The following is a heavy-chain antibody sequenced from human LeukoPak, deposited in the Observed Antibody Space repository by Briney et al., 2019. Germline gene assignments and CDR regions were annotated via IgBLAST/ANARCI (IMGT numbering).Heavy chain of an antibody. V-gene: IGHV3-23*01. J-gene: IGHJ4*02. Sequence: GGSLRLSCTASGFTFGDYAMSWVRQAPGKGLEWVSAISGSDGSTFYADSVKGRFTISRDNSKNTLYLQMNSLRADDTAVYYCAKAPSSSIYIGGDYWGQGTLVTVSS. CDR2: ISGSDGST. CDR1: GFTFGDYA. CDR3: AKAPSSSIYIGGDY. D-gene: IGHD6-13*01.